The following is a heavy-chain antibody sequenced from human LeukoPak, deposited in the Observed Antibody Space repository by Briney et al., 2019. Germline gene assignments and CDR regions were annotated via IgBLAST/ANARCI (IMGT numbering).Heavy chain of an antibody. V-gene: IGHV4-34*01. D-gene: IGHD2/OR15-2a*01. J-gene: IGHJ4*02. CDR2: INHSGST. CDR1: GGSFSGYY. Sequence: SETLSLTCAVYGGSFSGYYWSWSRQPPGKGLEWIGEINHSGSTNYNPSLKSRVTISVDTSKNQFSLKLSSVTAADTAVYYCARGRYFLYFDYWGQGTLVTVSS. CDR3: ARGRYFLYFDY.